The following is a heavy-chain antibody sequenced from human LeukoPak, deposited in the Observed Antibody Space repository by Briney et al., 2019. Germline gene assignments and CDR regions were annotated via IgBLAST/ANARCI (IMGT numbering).Heavy chain of an antibody. Sequence: PSETLSLTCTVSGGSISSSSYYWGWIRQPPGKGLEWIGSFYYSGSTYYNPSLKSRVTISVDTSKNQFSLKLSSVTAADTAVYYCARNIAVAGRGDYMDVWDKGTTVTISS. CDR2: FYYSGST. J-gene: IGHJ6*03. D-gene: IGHD6-19*01. V-gene: IGHV4-39*01. CDR1: GGSISSSSYY. CDR3: ARNIAVAGRGDYMDV.